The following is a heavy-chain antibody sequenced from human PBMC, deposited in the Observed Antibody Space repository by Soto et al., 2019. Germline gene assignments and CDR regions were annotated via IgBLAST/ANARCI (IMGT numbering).Heavy chain of an antibody. CDR2: IYRTGHT. J-gene: IGHJ5*02. CDR1: GGSISSYY. V-gene: IGHV4-59*12. D-gene: IGHD2-2*01. Sequence: SETLSLTYTVSGGSISSYYWSWIRQPPGKGLEWIGYIYRTGHTIYNPSLNSRATISLDEPNNQFSLHLTSVTAADTAVYYCARSIVTPSAMFDHWGQGLLVTVSS. CDR3: ARSIVTPSAMFDH.